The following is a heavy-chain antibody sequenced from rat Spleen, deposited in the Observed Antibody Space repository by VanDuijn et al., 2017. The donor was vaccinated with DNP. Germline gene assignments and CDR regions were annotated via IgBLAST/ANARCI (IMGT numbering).Heavy chain of an antibody. CDR3: VRWNSGHFDY. Sequence: EVQLVESGGGLVQPGKSLKLSCAASGFSFRNYYMAWVRQPPAKGLEWVAYIGSAAYAPYYGDSVKGRFTISRDNAKSTLYLQMNSLRSEDMATYYCVRWNSGHFDYWGQGVMVTVSS. CDR2: IGSAAYAP. J-gene: IGHJ2*01. CDR1: GFSFRNYY. D-gene: IGHD4-3*01. V-gene: IGHV5-22*01.